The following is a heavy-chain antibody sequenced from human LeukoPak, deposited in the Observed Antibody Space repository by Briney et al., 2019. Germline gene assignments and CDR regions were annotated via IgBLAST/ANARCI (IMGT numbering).Heavy chain of an antibody. CDR3: ARSEAAGSPYYYYYYMDV. V-gene: IGHV3-30*04. D-gene: IGHD3-10*01. J-gene: IGHJ6*03. Sequence: GGSLRLSCAASGFTFSSYAMHWVRQAPGKGLEWVAVISYDGSNEYYADSVKGRFTISRDNSKNTLYLQMNSLRAADTAVYYCARSEAAGSPYYYYYYMDVWGKGTTVTVSS. CDR2: ISYDGSNE. CDR1: GFTFSSYA.